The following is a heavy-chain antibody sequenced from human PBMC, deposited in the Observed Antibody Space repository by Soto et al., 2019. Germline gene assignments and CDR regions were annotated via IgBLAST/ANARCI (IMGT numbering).Heavy chain of an antibody. Sequence: TGGSLRRSFPGSGFPFDYFGIHWDRQAPGKVLDLVGLIRNQSYQETTEYAAAVKARFTISINDSKNSPYLQMNSLTTEDTAVYYLFRSKYISGNSVNTRCLDYWGEGILVPVST. D-gene: IGHD1-26*01. CDR2: IRNQSYQETT. CDR3: FRSKYISGNSVNTRCLDY. J-gene: IGHJ4*02. CDR1: GFPFDYFG. V-gene: IGHV3-49*04.